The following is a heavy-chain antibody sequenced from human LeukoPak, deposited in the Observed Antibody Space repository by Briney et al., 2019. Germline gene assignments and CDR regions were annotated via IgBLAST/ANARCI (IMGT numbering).Heavy chain of an antibody. CDR2: VFDSGGT. V-gene: IGHV4-59*01. Sequence: PSETLSLTCTVSGGSISNYWWSWIRQPPGKGLVWIGYVFDSGGTNYNPSLKSRVTISVDTSKKQFSLKLSSVTAADTAVYYCARGYSSSWNYFDYWGQGTLVTVSS. D-gene: IGHD6-13*01. CDR3: ARGYSSSWNYFDY. J-gene: IGHJ4*02. CDR1: GGSISNYW.